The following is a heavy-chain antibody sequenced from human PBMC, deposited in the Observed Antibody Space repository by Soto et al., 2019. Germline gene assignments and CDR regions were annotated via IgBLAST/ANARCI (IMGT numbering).Heavy chain of an antibody. CDR2: ITYDGSNQ. V-gene: IGHV3-30-3*01. Sequence: QVQLVESGGDVVQPGRSLRLSCAGSGFSFSRFAIHWVRQAPGKGLEWVAVITYDGSNQYYADSVKGRFTVSRDNSRSTVYLQMNNPRSQETAIYYCARLFGGYSGSHADEFDIWGQGTMVPVSS. J-gene: IGHJ3*02. D-gene: IGHD1-26*01. CDR3: ARLFGGYSGSHADEFDI. CDR1: GFSFSRFA.